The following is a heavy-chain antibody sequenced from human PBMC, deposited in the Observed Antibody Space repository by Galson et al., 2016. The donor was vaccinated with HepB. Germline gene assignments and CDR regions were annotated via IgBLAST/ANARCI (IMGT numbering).Heavy chain of an antibody. CDR2: IYYSGGT. CDR1: GGSISSYY. CDR3: ARSLLGNCSSTRFHGAGFDP. J-gene: IGHJ5*02. D-gene: IGHD2-2*01. V-gene: IGHV4-59*01. Sequence: SETLSLTCTVSGGSISSYYWSWIRQPPGKGLEWIGYIYYSGGTNYNPSLKSRVTISVDTSKNQFSLKLSSVTAADTAGYYCARSLLGNCSSTRFHGAGFDPWGQGTLVTVSS.